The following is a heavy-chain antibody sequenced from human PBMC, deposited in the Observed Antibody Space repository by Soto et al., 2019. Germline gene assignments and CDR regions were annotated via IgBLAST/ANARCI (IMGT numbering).Heavy chain of an antibody. Sequence: QVQLVQSGAEVKKPGSSVKVSCKASGGTFSSYTISWVRQAPGHGLEWMGRIIPILGIGNYAQKFQGRVTITADKSTSTAYMELSSLRSEDTAVYYCASPGGMAVAGGTFDIWGQGTMVTVSS. V-gene: IGHV1-69*02. J-gene: IGHJ3*02. CDR3: ASPGGMAVAGGTFDI. CDR2: IIPILGIG. D-gene: IGHD6-19*01. CDR1: GGTFSSYT.